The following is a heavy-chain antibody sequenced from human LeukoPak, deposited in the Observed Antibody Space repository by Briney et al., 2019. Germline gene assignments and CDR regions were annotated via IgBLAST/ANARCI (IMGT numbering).Heavy chain of an antibody. CDR1: GGSISSSIYY. Sequence: SETLSLTCIVSGGSISSSIYYWGWIRQPPGKGLEWIGSIFYSGSTYYNPSLKSRVTISVDTSKNQFSLKLSSVTAADTAVYYYARDYATAARSLDYWGQGTLVTVSS. D-gene: IGHD6-6*01. J-gene: IGHJ4*02. CDR2: IFYSGST. CDR3: ARDYATAARSLDY. V-gene: IGHV4-39*07.